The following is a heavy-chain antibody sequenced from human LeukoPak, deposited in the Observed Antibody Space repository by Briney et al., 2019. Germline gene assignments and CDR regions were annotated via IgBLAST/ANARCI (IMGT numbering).Heavy chain of an antibody. D-gene: IGHD4-17*01. Sequence: IKYDGSEEHYADSVKGRFTISRDNAKNSLYLQMNGLRAEDTAVYYCARDKTSVTTFGYWGQGTLVTVSS. CDR2: IKYDGSEE. V-gene: IGHV3-7*03. J-gene: IGHJ4*02. CDR3: ARDKTSVTTFGY.